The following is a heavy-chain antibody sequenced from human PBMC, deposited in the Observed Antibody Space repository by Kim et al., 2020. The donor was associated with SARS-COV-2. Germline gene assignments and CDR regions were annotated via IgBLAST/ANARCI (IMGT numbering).Heavy chain of an antibody. CDR3: ARSAFVVVPAAIMGYYYYGMDV. D-gene: IGHD2-2*02. CDR1: GYTFTGYY. CDR2: INPNSGGT. Sequence: ASVKVSCKASGYTFTGYYMHWVRQAPGQGLEWMGWINPNSGGTNYAQKFQGRVTMTRDTSISTAYMELSRLRSDDTAVYYCARSAFVVVPAAIMGYYYYGMDVWGQGTTVTVSS. V-gene: IGHV1-2*02. J-gene: IGHJ6*02.